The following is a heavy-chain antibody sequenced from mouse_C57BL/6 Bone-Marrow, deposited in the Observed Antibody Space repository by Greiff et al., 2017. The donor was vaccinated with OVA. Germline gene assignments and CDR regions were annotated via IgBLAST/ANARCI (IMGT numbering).Heavy chain of an antibody. CDR2: IDPNSGGT. D-gene: IGHD2-2*01. CDR1: GYTFTSYW. V-gene: IGHV1-72*01. CDR3: AEGDYGYDWFAY. Sequence: QVHVKQPGAELVKPGASVKLSCKASGYTFTSYWMHWVKQRPGRGLEWIGRIDPNSGGTKYNEKFKSKATLTVDKPSSTAYMQLSSLTSEDSAVYYCAEGDYGYDWFAYWGQGTLVTVSA. J-gene: IGHJ3*01.